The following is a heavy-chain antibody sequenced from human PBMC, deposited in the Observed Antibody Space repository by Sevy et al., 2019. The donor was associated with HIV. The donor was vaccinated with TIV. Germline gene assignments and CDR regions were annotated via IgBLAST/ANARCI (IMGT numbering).Heavy chain of an antibody. Sequence: GGSLRLSCAASGFTFSSYSMNWVRQAPGKGLEWVSYISSSSSTIYYADSVKGRFTISRDNAKNSLYLQMNSLRAEDTAVYYCARGWRYDFWSGYYRDWYFDLWGRGTLVTVSS. J-gene: IGHJ2*01. V-gene: IGHV3-48*01. D-gene: IGHD3-3*01. CDR1: GFTFSSYS. CDR3: ARGWRYDFWSGYYRDWYFDL. CDR2: ISSSSSTI.